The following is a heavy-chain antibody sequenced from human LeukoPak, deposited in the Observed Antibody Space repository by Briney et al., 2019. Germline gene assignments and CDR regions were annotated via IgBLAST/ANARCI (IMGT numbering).Heavy chain of an antibody. Sequence: AGSLRLSCAASGFTFSSYSMNWVRQAPGKGLEWVSSISSSSSYIYYADSVKGRFTISRDNAKNSLYMQMNSLGGEDTAVYYCAREGDYYGSGSYIDYWGQGTLVTVSS. CDR3: AREGDYYGSGSYIDY. CDR2: ISSSSSYI. V-gene: IGHV3-21*01. D-gene: IGHD3-10*01. J-gene: IGHJ4*02. CDR1: GFTFSSYS.